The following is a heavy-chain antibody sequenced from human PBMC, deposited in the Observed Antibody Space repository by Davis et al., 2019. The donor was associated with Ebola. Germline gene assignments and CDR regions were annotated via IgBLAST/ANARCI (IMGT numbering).Heavy chain of an antibody. CDR1: GFTFSSYG. J-gene: IGHJ4*02. V-gene: IGHV3-30*18. CDR2: ISYDGSNK. Sequence: GGSLRLSCAASGFTFSSYGMHWVRQAPGKGLEWVAVISYDGSNKYYADSVKGRFTISRDNSKNTLYLQMNSLRAEDTAVYYCAKDSSWSGYFDYWGQGTLVTVSS. D-gene: IGHD3-3*01. CDR3: AKDSSWSGYFDY.